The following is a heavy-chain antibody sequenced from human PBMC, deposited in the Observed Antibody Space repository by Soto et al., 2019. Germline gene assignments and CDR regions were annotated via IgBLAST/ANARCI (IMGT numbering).Heavy chain of an antibody. V-gene: IGHV3-9*01. Sequence: GGSLRLSCAASGFTFDDYAMHWVRQAPGKGLEWVSGISWNSGSIGYADSVKGRFTISRDNAKNSLYLQMNSLRAEDTALYYCACFGTSFSNYSTFDYWGQGTLVTVSS. CDR1: GFTFDDYA. CDR2: ISWNSGSI. D-gene: IGHD4-4*01. J-gene: IGHJ4*02. CDR3: ACFGTSFSNYSTFDY.